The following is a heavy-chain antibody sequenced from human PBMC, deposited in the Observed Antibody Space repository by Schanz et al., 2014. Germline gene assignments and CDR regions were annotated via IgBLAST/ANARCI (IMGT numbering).Heavy chain of an antibody. CDR3: ASLYDREYFDY. Sequence: EVQLVESGGGSVQPGGSLRLSCAASGFTVSSNYMSWVRQAPGKGLEWVSVIYGGGITYYADSVKGRFTISRDSSRNTLYLQMNSLRAEDTAVYYCASLYDREYFDYWGQGTLVTVSS. J-gene: IGHJ4*02. V-gene: IGHV3-66*01. CDR2: IYGGGIT. D-gene: IGHD2-8*01. CDR1: GFTVSSNY.